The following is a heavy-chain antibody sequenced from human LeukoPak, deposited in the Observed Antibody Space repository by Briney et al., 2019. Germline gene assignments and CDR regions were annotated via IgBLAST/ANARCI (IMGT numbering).Heavy chain of an antibody. Sequence: PSETLSRTCTVSGGYISSNSYYWGWIRQPPGKGLEWIGRIYYSGSAYYNPSLKSRVTISVDTSKNQFSLKLRSVTAADTAVYYCTREILYDSTGYYLWGQGTLITVSS. V-gene: IGHV4-39*07. D-gene: IGHD3-22*01. CDR1: GGYISSNSYY. CDR2: IYYSGSA. CDR3: TREILYDSTGYYL. J-gene: IGHJ4*02.